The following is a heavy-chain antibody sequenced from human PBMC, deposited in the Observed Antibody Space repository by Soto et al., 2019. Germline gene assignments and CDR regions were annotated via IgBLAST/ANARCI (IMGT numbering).Heavy chain of an antibody. V-gene: IGHV3-23*01. CDR3: ARGDRGGSGSPASYYYSGLDV. CDR2: VSAGGDMT. D-gene: IGHD3-10*01. CDR1: GFTFSSYA. Sequence: DVQLLESGGHLVQPGGSLRLSCAASGFTFSSYAMSWVRQAPGKGLEWVSSVSAGGDMTYYSDSVKGRFTISRDNSNNALFLQMHSLRIEDTALYYWARGDRGGSGSPASYYYSGLDVWGQGTTVTVS. J-gene: IGHJ6*02.